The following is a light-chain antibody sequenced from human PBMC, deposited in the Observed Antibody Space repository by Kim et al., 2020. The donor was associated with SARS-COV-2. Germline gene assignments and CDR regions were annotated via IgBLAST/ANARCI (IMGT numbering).Light chain of an antibody. V-gene: IGKV1-5*01. CDR3: HQYQSYPYT. J-gene: IGKJ2*01. CDR1: QSINSW. CDR2: DAS. Sequence: SASVGDRVTITCRASQSINSWLAWYQQQPGTAPKLLIYDASSLQSGVPPRFSGRGSGTEFTLTISSLQPDDFATYYCHQYQSYPYTFGQGTSWRS.